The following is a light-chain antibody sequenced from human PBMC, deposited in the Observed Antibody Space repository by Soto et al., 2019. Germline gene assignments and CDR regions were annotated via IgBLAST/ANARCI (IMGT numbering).Light chain of an antibody. Sequence: QSVLTQPASVSGSPGQSITISCPGNSSDIGGYNYVSWFQQHPGKAPKLMISDVSNRPSGVSNRFSGSKSGNTASLTISGLQAEDEADYYCSSYTSGSTFYVFGTGTKVTVL. CDR3: SSYTSGSTFYV. V-gene: IGLV2-14*01. CDR1: SSDIGGYNY. J-gene: IGLJ1*01. CDR2: DVS.